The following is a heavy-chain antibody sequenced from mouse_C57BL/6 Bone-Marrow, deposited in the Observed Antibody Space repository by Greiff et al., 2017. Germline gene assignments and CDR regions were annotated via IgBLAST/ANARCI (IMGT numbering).Heavy chain of an antibody. D-gene: IGHD2-5*01. CDR1: GYAFSSSW. CDR3: ARDPYYSIYFDY. V-gene: IGHV1-82*01. J-gene: IGHJ2*01. CDR2: IYPGDGDT. Sequence: QVQLQQSGPELVKPGASVTISCKASGYAFSSSWMNWVKQRPGKGLEWIGRIYPGDGDTNYNGKFKGKATLTADKSSSTAYMQLSSLTSEDSAVYFCARDPYYSIYFDYWGQGTTLTVSS.